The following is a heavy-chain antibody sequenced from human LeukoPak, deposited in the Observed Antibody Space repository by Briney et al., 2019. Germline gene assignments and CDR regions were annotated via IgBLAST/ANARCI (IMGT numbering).Heavy chain of an antibody. V-gene: IGHV3-11*04. Sequence: GGSLRLSCAASGFTFSDYYMSWIRQAPGKGLEWVSYISSSGSTIYYAESVKGRFTISRDNSKNTLYLQMNSLRPEDTGVYYCVKDSRGGSYLGPTEYWGQGTLVTVSS. J-gene: IGHJ4*02. CDR3: VKDSRGGSYLGPTEY. D-gene: IGHD1-26*01. CDR2: ISSSGSTI. CDR1: GFTFSDYY.